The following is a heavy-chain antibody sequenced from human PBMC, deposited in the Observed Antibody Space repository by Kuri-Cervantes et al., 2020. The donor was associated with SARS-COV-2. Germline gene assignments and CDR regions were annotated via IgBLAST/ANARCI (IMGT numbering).Heavy chain of an antibody. Sequence: SETLSLTCTVSGGSISSYYWSWIRQPPGKGLEWIGYIYYSGSTNYNPSLKSRVTISVDTSKNQFSLKLSSVTAADTAVCYCARDHGSFRITAAGIDAFDIWGQGTMVTVSS. CDR3: ARDHGSFRITAAGIDAFDI. D-gene: IGHD6-13*01. CDR2: IYYSGST. CDR1: GGSISSYY. J-gene: IGHJ3*02. V-gene: IGHV4-59*01.